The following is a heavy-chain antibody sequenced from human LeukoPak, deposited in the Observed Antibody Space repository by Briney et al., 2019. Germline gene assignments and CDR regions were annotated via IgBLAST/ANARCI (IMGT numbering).Heavy chain of an antibody. CDR2: IYPGDSDT. CDR3: ARRSNFGYSSGWRSYYFDY. D-gene: IGHD6-19*01. CDR1: GYSFTSYW. Sequence: GESLKISCKGSGYSFTSYWIGWVRQMPGKGLEWMGIIYPGDSDTRYSPSFQGQVTISADKSISTAYLQWSSLKASDTAMYYCARRSNFGYSSGWRSYYFDYWGQGTLVTASS. J-gene: IGHJ4*02. V-gene: IGHV5-51*01.